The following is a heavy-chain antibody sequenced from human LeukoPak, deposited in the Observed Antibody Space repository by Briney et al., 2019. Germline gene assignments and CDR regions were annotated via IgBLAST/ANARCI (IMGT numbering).Heavy chain of an antibody. V-gene: IGHV4-34*01. CDR3: ARGLITGAYDY. CDR1: GGSSSGYY. J-gene: IGHJ4*02. Sequence: PSETLSLTCAVYGGSSSGYYWSWIRQPPGKGLGWIGEINHSGSTNYNPSLKSRVTISVDTSKNQFSLKLSSVTAADTAVYYCARGLITGAYDYWGQGTLVTVSS. D-gene: IGHD1-20*01. CDR2: INHSGST.